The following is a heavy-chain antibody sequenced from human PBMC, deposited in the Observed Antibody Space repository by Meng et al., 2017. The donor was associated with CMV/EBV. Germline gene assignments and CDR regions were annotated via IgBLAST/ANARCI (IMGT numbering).Heavy chain of an antibody. CDR2: IRYDGSNK. J-gene: IGHJ6*02. CDR1: GFTFSSYG. Sequence: GESLKISCAASGFTFSSYGMHWVRQAPGKGLEWVAFIRYDGSNKYYADSVKGRFTISRDNAKNSLYLQMNSLRAEDTAVYYCARVSHPSYCSSTSCEPFYYYYYGMDVWGQGTTVTVSS. V-gene: IGHV3-30*02. CDR3: ARVSHPSYCSSTSCEPFYYYYYGMDV. D-gene: IGHD2-2*01.